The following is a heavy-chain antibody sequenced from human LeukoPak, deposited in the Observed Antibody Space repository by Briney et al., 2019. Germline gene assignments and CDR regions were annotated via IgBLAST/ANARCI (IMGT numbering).Heavy chain of an antibody. Sequence: ETLSLTCTVSRASISNSYWNWVRQPPGKGLEWIGYVYSSGSTNYNPSLKSRVTISVDTSKNQFSLKMTSVTAADTAVYYCANSYSGKIVPFDNGGQGALATVSP. J-gene: IGHJ4*02. CDR1: RASISNSY. V-gene: IGHV4-4*09. D-gene: IGHD4-23*01. CDR3: ANSYSGKIVPFDN. CDR2: VYSSGST.